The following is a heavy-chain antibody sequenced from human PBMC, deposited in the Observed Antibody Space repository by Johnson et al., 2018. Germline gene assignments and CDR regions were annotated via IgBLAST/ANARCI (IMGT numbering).Heavy chain of an antibody. V-gene: IGHV3-23*04. Sequence: VQLVESGGDLVQPGGSLRLCCAASGFTFSSYAMSWVRQAPGKGLAWVSAISGSGGSTYFEAAVKGRFTLSRDNSKNSRYLQMNSLRTEDTALYYCAKDIGRVSPRYYGMDVWGQGTTVTVSS. CDR1: GFTFSSYA. CDR2: ISGSGGST. CDR3: AKDIGRVSPRYYGMDV. D-gene: IGHD4-23*01. J-gene: IGHJ6*02.